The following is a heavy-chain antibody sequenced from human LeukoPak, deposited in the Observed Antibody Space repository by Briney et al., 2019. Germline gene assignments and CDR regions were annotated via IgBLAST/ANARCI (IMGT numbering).Heavy chain of an antibody. J-gene: IGHJ4*02. CDR2: IYTSGST. CDR1: GGSISSYY. CDR3: ATSAAVAGWMGYFDY. D-gene: IGHD6-19*01. V-gene: IGHV4-4*07. Sequence: SETLSLTCTVSGGSISSYYWRWIRQPAGKGLEWIGRIYTSGSTNYNPSLKSRVTMSVDTSKNQFSLKLSSVTAAGTAVYYCATSAAVAGWMGYFDYWRQGTLVTVSS.